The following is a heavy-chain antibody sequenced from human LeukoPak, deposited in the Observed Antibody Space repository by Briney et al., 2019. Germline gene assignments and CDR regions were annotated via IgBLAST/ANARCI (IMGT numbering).Heavy chain of an antibody. CDR1: GGSISSGGYY. V-gene: IGHV4-31*03. D-gene: IGHD3-10*01. CDR3: ARVPPPNYYGSGSYYNRGEGRSNWFDP. CDR2: IYYSGST. Sequence: SSQTLSLTCTVSGGSISSGGYYWGWIRQHPGKGLEWIGYIYYSGSTYYNPSLKSRVTISVDTSKNQFSLKLSSVTAADTAVYYCARVPPPNYYGSGSYYNRGEGRSNWFDPWGQGTLVTVSS. J-gene: IGHJ5*02.